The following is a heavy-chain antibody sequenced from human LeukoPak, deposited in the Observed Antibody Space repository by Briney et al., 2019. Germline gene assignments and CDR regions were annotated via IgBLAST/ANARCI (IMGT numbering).Heavy chain of an antibody. CDR2: LSDSGGST. D-gene: IGHD5-18*01. Sequence: GGSLRLSCAASGFTFSSYGMSWVRQAPGKGLEWVSALSDSGGSTFYADSVKGRFTISRDNSKNSLYLQMNSLRAEDTAVYYCAREKGTAMVTSCFDYWGQGTLVTVSS. V-gene: IGHV3-23*01. CDR1: GFTFSSYG. CDR3: AREKGTAMVTSCFDY. J-gene: IGHJ4*02.